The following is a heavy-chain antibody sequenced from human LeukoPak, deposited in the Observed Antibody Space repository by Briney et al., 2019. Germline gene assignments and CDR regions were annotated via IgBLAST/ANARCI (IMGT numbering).Heavy chain of an antibody. CDR2: IYYSGST. CDR1: GGSISSYY. CDR3: ARAGVGHAFDI. V-gene: IGHV4-59*01. D-gene: IGHD7-27*01. Sequence: SETLSLTCTVSGGSISSYYWSWIRQPPGKGLEWIGYIYYSGSTYYNPSLKSRVTISVDTSKNQFSLKLSSVTAADTAVYYCARAGVGHAFDIWGQGTMVTVSS. J-gene: IGHJ3*02.